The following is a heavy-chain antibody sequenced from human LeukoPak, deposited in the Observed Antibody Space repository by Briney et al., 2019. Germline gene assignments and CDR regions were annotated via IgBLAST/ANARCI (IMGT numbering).Heavy chain of an antibody. Sequence: PSETLSLTCTVSGGSIRSYYWSWIRQPPGKGLEWIGYIYYSGNTNHNPSLKSRVTISVDTSKNQFSLKLSSVTAADTAVYYCARALAAAGTIDPWGQGTLVTVSS. CDR1: GGSIRSYY. CDR2: IYYSGNT. V-gene: IGHV4-59*01. CDR3: ARALAAAGTIDP. J-gene: IGHJ5*02. D-gene: IGHD6-13*01.